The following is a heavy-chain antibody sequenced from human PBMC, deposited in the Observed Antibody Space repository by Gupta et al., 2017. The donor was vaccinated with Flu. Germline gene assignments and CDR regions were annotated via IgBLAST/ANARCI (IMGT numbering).Heavy chain of an antibody. Sequence: QVQLQQWGAGLLKPSETLSLTCAVYGGSFSGYYWSWIRQPPGKGLEWIGEINHSGSTNYNPSLKSRVTISVDTSKNQFSLKLSSVTAADTAVYYCARVGGKLELHRHGWDYWGQGTLVTVSS. D-gene: IGHD1-7*01. CDR2: INHSGST. CDR3: ARVGGKLELHRHGWDY. CDR1: GGSFSGYY. V-gene: IGHV4-34*01. J-gene: IGHJ4*02.